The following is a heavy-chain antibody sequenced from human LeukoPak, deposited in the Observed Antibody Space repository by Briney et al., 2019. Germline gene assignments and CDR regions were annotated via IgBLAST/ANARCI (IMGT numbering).Heavy chain of an antibody. D-gene: IGHD3-10*01. CDR3: AATMVRGAGVYYFDY. J-gene: IGHJ4*02. CDR1: GYTFTGYY. V-gene: IGHV1-2*02. Sequence: EASVKVSCKASGYTFTGYYMHWVRQAPGQGLEWMGWINPNSGGTNYAQKFQGRVTMTRDTSISTAYMELSRLRSDDTAVYYCAATMVRGAGVYYFDYWGQGTLVTVSS. CDR2: INPNSGGT.